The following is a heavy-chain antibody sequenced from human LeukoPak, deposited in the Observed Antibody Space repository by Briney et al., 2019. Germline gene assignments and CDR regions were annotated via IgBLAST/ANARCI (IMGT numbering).Heavy chain of an antibody. CDR2: INTNTGNP. CDR3: ARVRLWFGELVDAFDI. CDR1: GYTFTSYA. D-gene: IGHD3-10*01. V-gene: IGHV7-4-1*02. J-gene: IGHJ3*02. Sequence: GASVKVSCKASGYTFTSYAMNWVRQAPGQGLEWMGWINTNTGNPTYAQGFTGRFVFSLDTSVSTAYLQISSLKAEDTAVYYCARVRLWFGELVDAFDIWGQGTMVTVSS.